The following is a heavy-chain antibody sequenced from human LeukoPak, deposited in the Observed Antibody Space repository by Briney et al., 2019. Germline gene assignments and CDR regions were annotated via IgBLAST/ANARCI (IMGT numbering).Heavy chain of an antibody. CDR1: GFTFDDYA. D-gene: IGHD3-10*01. CDR2: ITWNSSNI. Sequence: PGGSLRLSCAASGFTFDDYAMHWVRQVPGKGLEWVSYITWNSSNIGYADSVKGRFTISRDNAKNSLYLEMTSLRTEDTALYYCAKELLSHYFGSGSYRATFDYWGQGTLVTVSS. CDR3: AKELLSHYFGSGSYRATFDY. V-gene: IGHV3-9*01. J-gene: IGHJ4*02.